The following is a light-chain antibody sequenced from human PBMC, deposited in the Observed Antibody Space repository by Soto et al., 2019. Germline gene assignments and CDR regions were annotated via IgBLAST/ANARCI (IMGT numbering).Light chain of an antibody. CDR3: QHYNSYSAA. J-gene: IGKJ1*01. Sequence: DIQMTQSPSTLSGSVGDRVTITCRASQTISSWLAWYQQKPGKAPKLLIYKAPTLKSGVPSRFSGSGSWTEFTLTISSLQPDDFATYYCQHYNSYSAAFGQGTNVEL. V-gene: IGKV1-5*03. CDR1: QTISSW. CDR2: KAP.